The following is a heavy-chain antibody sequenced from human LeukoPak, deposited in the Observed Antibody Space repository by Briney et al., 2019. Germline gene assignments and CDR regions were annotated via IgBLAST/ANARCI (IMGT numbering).Heavy chain of an antibody. V-gene: IGHV1-46*01. D-gene: IGHD3-16*02. CDR2: INPSGGSA. CDR1: GYPFTIYY. Sequence: ASVKVSCKASGYPFTIYYIHWVRQAPGQGLEWMGMINPSGGSATYAQKFQGRVTMTRDTSTSTVYMELSSLRSEDTAVYYCARARDTGDYWGQGTLVTVSS. CDR3: ARARDTGDY. J-gene: IGHJ4*02.